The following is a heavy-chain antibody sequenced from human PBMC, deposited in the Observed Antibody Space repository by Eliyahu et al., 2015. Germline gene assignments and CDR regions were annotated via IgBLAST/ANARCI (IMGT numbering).Heavy chain of an antibody. CDR1: GGSFSGYX. V-gene: IGHV4-34*01. D-gene: IGHD3-22*01. CDR2: INHSGST. J-gene: IGHJ5*02. CDR3: ARRLAYYYDSSGYRNWFDP. Sequence: QVQLQQWGAGLLKPSETLSLTCAVYGGSFSGYXWXWIRQPPGKGLEWIGEINHSGSTNYNPSLKSRVTISVDTSKNQFSLKLSSVTAADTAVYYCARRLAYYYDSSGYRNWFDPWGQGTLVTVSS.